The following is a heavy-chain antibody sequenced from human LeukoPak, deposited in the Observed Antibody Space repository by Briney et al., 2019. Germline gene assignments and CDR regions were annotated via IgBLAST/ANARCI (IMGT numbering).Heavy chain of an antibody. Sequence: ASVTVSCKASGYTFTGYYMHWVRQAPGQGLEWMGWINPNRGGTNYAQTLKGRVTMTRDTSISTAYMELSRLRSDDTAVYYCARVRYDCSSTSCYGDAFDIWGPGTMVTVSS. V-gene: IGHV1-2*02. D-gene: IGHD2-2*01. J-gene: IGHJ3*02. CDR1: GYTFTGYY. CDR3: ARVRYDCSSTSCYGDAFDI. CDR2: INPNRGGT.